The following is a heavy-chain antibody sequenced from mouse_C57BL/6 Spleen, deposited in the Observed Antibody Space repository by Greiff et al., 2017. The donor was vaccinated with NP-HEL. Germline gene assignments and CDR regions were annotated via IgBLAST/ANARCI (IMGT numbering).Heavy chain of an antibody. CDR1: VSTFPGYW. CDR3: ARNYPPYYFDY. V-gene: IGHV1-9*01. Sequence: VPLPASVASLLPPFSSLHLSFPAPVSTFPGYWIEWVTQRPGHGLEWIGEILPGSGSTNYNEKFKGKATSTADTSSNTAYMQLSSLTTEDSAIYYCARNYPPYYFDYWGQGTTLTVSS. J-gene: IGHJ2*01. CDR2: ILPGSGST. D-gene: IGHD1-1*02.